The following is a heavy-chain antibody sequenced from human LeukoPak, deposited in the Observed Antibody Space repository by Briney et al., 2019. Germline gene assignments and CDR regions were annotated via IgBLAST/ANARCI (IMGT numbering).Heavy chain of an antibody. CDR1: GFTFDDYA. J-gene: IGHJ5*02. CDR2: ISGDGDRT. D-gene: IGHD5-12*01. CDR3: AKDRGYEVVFDP. Sequence: GGSLRLSCAASGFTFDDYAMHWVRQAPGKGLEWVSLISGDGDRTSYADSVKGRFTISRDNDKNSLYLQMNSLRIEDTALYYCAKDRGYEVVFDPWGQGTLVAVSS. V-gene: IGHV3-43*02.